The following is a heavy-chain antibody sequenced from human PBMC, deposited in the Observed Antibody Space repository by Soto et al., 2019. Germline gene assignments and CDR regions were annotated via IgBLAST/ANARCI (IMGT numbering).Heavy chain of an antibody. CDR3: ASAIPTGSLYYYYGMDV. CDR2: IIPIFGTA. J-gene: IGHJ6*02. CDR1: GGTFSSYA. V-gene: IGHV1-69*13. Sequence: ASVKVSCKASGGTFSSYAISWMRQAPGQGLEWMGGIIPIFGTANYAQKFQGRVTITADESTSTAYMELSSLRSEDTAVYYCASAIPTGSLYYYYGMDVWGQGTTVTVSS. D-gene: IGHD1-1*01.